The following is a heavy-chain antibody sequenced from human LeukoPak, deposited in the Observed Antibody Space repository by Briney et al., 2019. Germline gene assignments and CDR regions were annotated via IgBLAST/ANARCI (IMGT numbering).Heavy chain of an antibody. CDR3: ARRLGYCSSTSCYKYYFDY. Sequence: GESLKISCKGSGYNFNDDWIVWVRQMPGKGLEWVGIIYPGDSDTRYSPSFQGQVTISADKSISTAYLQWSSLKASDTAMYYCARRLGYCSSTSCYKYYFDYWGQGTLVTVSS. CDR1: GYNFNDDW. J-gene: IGHJ4*02. V-gene: IGHV5-51*01. D-gene: IGHD2-2*02. CDR2: IYPGDSDT.